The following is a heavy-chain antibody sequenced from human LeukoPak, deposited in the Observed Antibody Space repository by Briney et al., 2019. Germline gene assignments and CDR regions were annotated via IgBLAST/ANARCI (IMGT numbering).Heavy chain of an antibody. J-gene: IGHJ4*02. Sequence: SQTLSLTCAISGDSVSSRSVSWSWIRQSPSGGLEFLGRTRYRSTWMTFYSLSVQSRMTINADTSRNHVSLRLNSVTPEDTALYYCVRDFNWGFDYWGQGTLVTVSS. D-gene: IGHD7-27*01. V-gene: IGHV6-1*01. CDR1: GDSVSSRSVS. CDR2: TRYRSTWMT. CDR3: VRDFNWGFDY.